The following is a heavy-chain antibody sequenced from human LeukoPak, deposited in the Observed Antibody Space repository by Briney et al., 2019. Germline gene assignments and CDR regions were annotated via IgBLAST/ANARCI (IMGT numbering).Heavy chain of an antibody. CDR1: GFTFSSYA. V-gene: IGHV3-30-3*01. CDR3: ARLKGATDFDY. Sequence: GGSLRLSCAASGFTFSSYAMHWVRQAPGKGLEWVAVISYDGSNKYYADSVKGRFTISRDNSKNTLYLQMNSQRAEDTAVYYCARLKGATDFDYWGQGTLVTVSS. D-gene: IGHD1-26*01. CDR2: ISYDGSNK. J-gene: IGHJ4*02.